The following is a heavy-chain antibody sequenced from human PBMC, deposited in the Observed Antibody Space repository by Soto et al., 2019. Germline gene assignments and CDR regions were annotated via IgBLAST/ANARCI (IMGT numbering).Heavy chain of an antibody. J-gene: IGHJ4*02. CDR3: ARVTTVTNVGPFDY. CDR1: GGSISSSSYY. CDR2: IYYSGST. Sequence: PSETLSLTCTVSGGSISSSSYYWGWIRQPPGKGLEWIGSIYYSGSTYYNPSLKSRVTISVDTSKNQFSLKLSSVTAADTAVYYCARVTTVTNVGPFDYWGQGTQVTVSS. D-gene: IGHD4-17*01. V-gene: IGHV4-39*07.